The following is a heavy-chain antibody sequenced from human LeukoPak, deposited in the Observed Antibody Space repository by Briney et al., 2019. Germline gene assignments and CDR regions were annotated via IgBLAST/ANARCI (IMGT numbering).Heavy chain of an antibody. J-gene: IGHJ4*02. Sequence: GGSLRLSCAASGFTFSSYGMSWVRQAPGKGLEWVSSISSTYIYYADSVKGRFTISRDNAKNSLYLQMNSLRAEDTAVYYCARVGPMIVNWGQGTLVTVSS. CDR3: ARVGPMIVN. CDR2: ISSTYI. D-gene: IGHD3-22*01. V-gene: IGHV3-21*01. CDR1: GFTFSSYG.